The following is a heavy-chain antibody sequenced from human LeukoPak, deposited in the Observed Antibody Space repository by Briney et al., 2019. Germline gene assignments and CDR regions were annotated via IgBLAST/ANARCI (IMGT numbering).Heavy chain of an antibody. J-gene: IGHJ4*02. CDR1: GFTFSNAW. Sequence: AGGSLRLSCAASGFTFSNAWMSWVRQAPGKGLEWVGRIKSKTDGGTTDYAAPVKGRFTISRDDSKNTAYLQMNSLKTEDTAVYYCTITYYDFWSGYYAFDYWGQGTLVTVSS. V-gene: IGHV3-15*01. CDR2: IKSKTDGGTT. CDR3: TITYYDFWSGYYAFDY. D-gene: IGHD3-3*01.